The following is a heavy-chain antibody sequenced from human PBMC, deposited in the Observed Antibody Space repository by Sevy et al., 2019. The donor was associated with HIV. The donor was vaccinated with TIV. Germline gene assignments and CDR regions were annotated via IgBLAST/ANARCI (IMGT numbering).Heavy chain of an antibody. CDR1: GFTFSSYS. V-gene: IGHV3-21*01. J-gene: IGHJ4*02. D-gene: IGHD6-13*01. CDR3: AREGVVAADY. Sequence: GGSLRLSCAASGFTFSSYSMNWVRQAPGKGLEWVSSISSSSSYIYYADSVKGRFTISIDNAKNSLYLQMNSLRAEDTAVYYCAREGVVAADYWGQGTLVTVSS. CDR2: ISSSSSYI.